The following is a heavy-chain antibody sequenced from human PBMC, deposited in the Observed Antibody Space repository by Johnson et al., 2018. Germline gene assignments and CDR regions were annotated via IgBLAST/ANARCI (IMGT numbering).Heavy chain of an antibody. CDR1: GFSFTDAW. CDR2: SKGKRDGGSI. D-gene: IGHD6-6*01. J-gene: IGHJ3*02. V-gene: IGHV3-15*01. Sequence: VQLVESGGSLAKPGASLTLSCAASGFSFTDAWMTWIRQAPGKGLEWVGRSKGKRDGGSIDYATPVIGRFTISRDDSKSIAYLQMNSLKTEDTAVYYSTREDSRSGTVHNDAFDIWGQGTMVTVSS. CDR3: TREDSRSGTVHNDAFDI.